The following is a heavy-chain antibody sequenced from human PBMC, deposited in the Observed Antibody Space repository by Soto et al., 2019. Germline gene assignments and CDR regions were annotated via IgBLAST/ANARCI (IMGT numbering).Heavy chain of an antibody. V-gene: IGHV4-30-2*01. CDR3: ARAAPYGSGSYYFDY. D-gene: IGHD3-10*01. J-gene: IGHJ4*02. Sequence: PSETLSLTCAVSGGSISSGGYSWSWIRQPPGKGLEWIGYIYHSGSTYYNPSLKSRVTISVDRSKNQFSLKLSSVTAADTAVYYCARAAPYGSGSYYFDYWGQGTLVTVSS. CDR1: GGSISSGGYS. CDR2: IYHSGST.